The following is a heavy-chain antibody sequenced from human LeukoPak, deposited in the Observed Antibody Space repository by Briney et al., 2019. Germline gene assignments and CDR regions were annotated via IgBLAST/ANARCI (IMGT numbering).Heavy chain of an antibody. CDR2: ISYDGSNK. V-gene: IGHV3-30*04. J-gene: IGHJ6*02. CDR3: ARGANIAAAGTNYYYGMDV. Sequence: PGRSLRLSCAASGFTFSSYAMHWGRQAPGKGLGWGAVISYDGSNKYYADSVKGRFTISRDNSKNTLYLQMNSLRAEDTAVYYCARGANIAAAGTNYYYGMDVWGQGTTVTVSS. CDR1: GFTFSSYA. D-gene: IGHD6-13*01.